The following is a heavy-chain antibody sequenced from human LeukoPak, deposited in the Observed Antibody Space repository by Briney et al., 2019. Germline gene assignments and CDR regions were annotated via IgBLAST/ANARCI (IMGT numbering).Heavy chain of an antibody. CDR2: TKQDGSEN. CDR1: ELTSSTSW. D-gene: IGHD1-26*01. CDR3: VGWSISGITNH. J-gene: IGHJ4*02. V-gene: IGHV3-7*01. Sequence: GGSLRLSCAASELTSSTSWMSWVRQAPGKGLEWVAQTKQDGSENYYVDSVKGRFTTSRDKNSLFLQMNSVRAEDTAVYYCVGWSISGITNHWGQGTLVTVSS.